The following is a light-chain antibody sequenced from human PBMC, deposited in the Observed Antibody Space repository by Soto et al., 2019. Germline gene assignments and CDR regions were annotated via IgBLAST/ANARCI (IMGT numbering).Light chain of an antibody. J-gene: IGKJ1*01. CDR2: GAS. Sequence: IVLTQSPDTLSLSPWAMSALSCRASQSISSYLAWYQQKPGQAPRLLIYGASSRATGIPDRFSGSGSGTDFTLAISRLEPGDSAVYFCQQCDTSPWTFGQGTKVDI. CDR1: QSISSY. CDR3: QQCDTSPWT. V-gene: IGKV3-20*01.